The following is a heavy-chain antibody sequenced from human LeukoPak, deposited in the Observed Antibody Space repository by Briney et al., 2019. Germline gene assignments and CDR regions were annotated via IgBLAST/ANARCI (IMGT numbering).Heavy chain of an antibody. Sequence: ASVKVSCKASGYTFTGYYMHWVRQAPGQGLEWMGWINPNSGGTNYAQKFQGRVTMTRDTSISTAYMELRSLRSDDTAVYYCARVSIAAARASFDYWGQGTLVTVSS. D-gene: IGHD6-25*01. CDR3: ARVSIAAARASFDY. V-gene: IGHV1-2*02. CDR1: GYTFTGYY. J-gene: IGHJ4*02. CDR2: INPNSGGT.